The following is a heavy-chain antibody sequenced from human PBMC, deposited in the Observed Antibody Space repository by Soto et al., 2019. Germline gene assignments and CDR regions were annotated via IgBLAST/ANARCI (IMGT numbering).Heavy chain of an antibody. Sequence: SVKVSCKASGGTFSSYTISWVRQAPGQGLEWMGRIIPILGIANYAQKFQGRVTITADKSTSTAYMELSSLRSEDTAVYYCARDGTVAGYWYFDLWGRGTLVTVSS. CDR2: IIPILGIA. CDR1: GGTFSSYT. CDR3: ARDGTVAGYWYFDL. D-gene: IGHD6-19*01. J-gene: IGHJ2*01. V-gene: IGHV1-69*04.